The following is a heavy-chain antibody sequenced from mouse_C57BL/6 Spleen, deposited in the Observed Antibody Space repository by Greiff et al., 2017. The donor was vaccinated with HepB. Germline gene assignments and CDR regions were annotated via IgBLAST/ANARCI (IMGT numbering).Heavy chain of an antibody. CDR3: ARDSGTRGYAMDY. Sequence: EVQWVESGGGLVKPGGSLKLSCAASGFTFSSYAMSWVRQTPEKRLEWVATISDGGSYTYYPDNVKGRFTISRDNAKNNLYLQMSHLKSEDTAMYYCARDSGTRGYAMDYWGQGTSVTVSS. CDR2: ISDGGSYT. CDR1: GFTFSSYA. D-gene: IGHD4-1*01. V-gene: IGHV5-4*01. J-gene: IGHJ4*01.